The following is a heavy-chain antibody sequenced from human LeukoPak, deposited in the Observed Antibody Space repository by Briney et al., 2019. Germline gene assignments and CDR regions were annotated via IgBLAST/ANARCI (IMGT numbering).Heavy chain of an antibody. CDR2: VYSSSSYI. D-gene: IGHD5-12*01. J-gene: IGHJ4*02. CDR1: GFTFSTYT. Sequence: GGALRLSCAAPGFTFSTYTLTWVRQAPGKGLEWVSSVYSSSSYIYYADSVKGRFTISRDNAKNSMYLDMNSLRVEDTAVYYCVREGAKRGYSGYDAMYWGQGALVIVPS. V-gene: IGHV3-21*06. CDR3: VREGAKRGYSGYDAMY.